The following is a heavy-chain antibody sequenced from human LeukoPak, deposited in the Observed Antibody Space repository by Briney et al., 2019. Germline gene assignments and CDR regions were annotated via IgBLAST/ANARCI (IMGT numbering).Heavy chain of an antibody. Sequence: PGRSLRLSCAASGFNFDDSAIHWVRQAPGKGLEWVSAMNWISDFKAYADSVKGRFTISRDNDKNSVHPQMNSLRPEDMAVYYCAKGPKENWYFDLWGRGTLVTVSS. CDR3: AKGPKENWYFDL. CDR1: GFNFDDSA. V-gene: IGHV3-9*03. J-gene: IGHJ2*01. CDR2: MNWISDFK.